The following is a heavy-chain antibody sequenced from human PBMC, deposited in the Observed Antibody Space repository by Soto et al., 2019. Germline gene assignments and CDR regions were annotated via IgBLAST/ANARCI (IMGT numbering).Heavy chain of an antibody. CDR3: ARADQQLVTDFDY. Sequence: SETLSLTCAVYGGSFSGYYWSWIRQPPGKGLEWIGEINHSGSTNYNPSLKSRVTISVDTSKNQFSLKLSSVTAADTAVYYCARADQQLVTDFDYWGQGTLVTVSS. D-gene: IGHD6-13*01. CDR2: INHSGST. J-gene: IGHJ4*02. CDR1: GGSFSGYY. V-gene: IGHV4-34*01.